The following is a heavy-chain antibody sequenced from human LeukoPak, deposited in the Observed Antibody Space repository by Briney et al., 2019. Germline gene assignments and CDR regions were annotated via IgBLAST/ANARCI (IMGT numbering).Heavy chain of an antibody. CDR2: ISSSGSTT. Sequence: GGSLRLSCAASGFTFTSYEMNWVRQAPGKGLEWVSYISSSGSTTYYADSMKGRFTISRDNAKNSLYLQMNSLRAEDTAVYYCARSPAGANYYLDVWGKGTTVTVSS. J-gene: IGHJ6*03. D-gene: IGHD1-14*01. V-gene: IGHV3-48*03. CDR3: ARSPAGANYYLDV. CDR1: GFTFTSYE.